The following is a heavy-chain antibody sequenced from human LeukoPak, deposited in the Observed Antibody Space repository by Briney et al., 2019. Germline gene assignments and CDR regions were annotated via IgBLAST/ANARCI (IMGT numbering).Heavy chain of an antibody. CDR1: GYTFTSYA. V-gene: IGHV1-3*01. CDR2: INAGNGNT. D-gene: IGHD6-13*01. J-gene: IGHJ4*02. CDR3: ARLEIGSSWYPFDY. Sequence: ASVKVSCTASGYTFTSYAMHWVRQAPGQRLEWMGWINAGNGNTKNSQKFQGRVTITRDTSASTAYMELSSRRSEDTAVYYCARLEIGSSWYPFDYWGQGALVTVSS.